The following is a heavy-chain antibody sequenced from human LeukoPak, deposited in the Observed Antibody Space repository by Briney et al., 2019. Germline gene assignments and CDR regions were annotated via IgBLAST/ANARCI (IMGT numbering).Heavy chain of an antibody. Sequence: GGSLRLSCAASGFTFSSYSMNWVRQAPGKGLEWVSSISSSSSYIYYADSVKGRFTISRDNAKNSLYLQMNSLRAEDTAVYYCARSENYDYVWGSSGFDPWGQGTLVTVSS. CDR3: ARSENYDYVWGSSGFDP. D-gene: IGHD3-16*01. V-gene: IGHV3-21*01. CDR1: GFTFSSYS. J-gene: IGHJ5*02. CDR2: ISSSSSYI.